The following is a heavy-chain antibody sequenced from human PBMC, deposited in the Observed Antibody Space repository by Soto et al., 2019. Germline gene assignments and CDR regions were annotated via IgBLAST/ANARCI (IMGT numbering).Heavy chain of an antibody. J-gene: IGHJ6*02. CDR2: ISASGGSA. Sequence: GSLRLSCAASGFTFSSYAMAWVRQAPGKGLEWLSVISASGGSAYYADSVRGRFTISRDNSKNTLYLQMKSLGAEDTAVYYCASSSALWHGMDAWGQGTTVTVSS. CDR3: ASSSALWHGMDA. V-gene: IGHV3-23*01. CDR1: GFTFSSYA. D-gene: IGHD6-6*01.